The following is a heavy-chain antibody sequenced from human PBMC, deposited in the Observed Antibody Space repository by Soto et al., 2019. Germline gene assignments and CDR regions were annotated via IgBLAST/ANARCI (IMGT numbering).Heavy chain of an antibody. CDR1: GDSVSSADYY. J-gene: IGHJ5*02. CDR2: IYYSGST. V-gene: IGHV4-30-4*01. CDR3: VRDRGSSWMYKWFDP. Sequence: SETLSLTCTVSGDSVSSADYYWSWIRQPPGEGLEWIGHIYYSGSTYYTPSLRGRVTISVDTSKNQFSLNLNSVTAADTAVYYCVRDRGSSWMYKWFDPWGQGTQVTVSS. D-gene: IGHD2-2*01.